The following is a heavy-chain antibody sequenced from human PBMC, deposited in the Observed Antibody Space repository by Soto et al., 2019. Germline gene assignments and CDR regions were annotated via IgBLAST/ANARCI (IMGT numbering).Heavy chain of an antibody. J-gene: IGHJ5*02. CDR2: MNPNSGNT. D-gene: IGHD3-16*01. CDR3: AKSFPLRGPGGGTGWFDP. CDR1: GYTFTSYD. V-gene: IGHV1-8*01. Sequence: QVQLVQSGAEVKKPGASVKVSCKAYGYTFTSYDINWVRQATGQWLEWMGWMNPNSGNTGYAQKFQGRVTITRNTPQSTPPKGLFSIDLADEAWFFLAKSFPLRGPGGGTGWFDPWGQGPLVTVAS.